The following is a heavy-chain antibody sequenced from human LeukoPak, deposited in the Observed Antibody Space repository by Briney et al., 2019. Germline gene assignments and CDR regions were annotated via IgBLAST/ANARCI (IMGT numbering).Heavy chain of an antibody. CDR1: GFTFSDYT. CDR2: IDLSGSTL. CDR3: AREIAEGFDY. Sequence: PGGSLRLSCAASGFTFSDYTMNWVRQAPGKGLEWVSYIDLSGSTLYYVDSVKGRFTISRDNAKNSLYLQMNSLRAEDTAVYYCAREIAEGFDYWGQGTLVTVSS. J-gene: IGHJ4*02. V-gene: IGHV3-48*04.